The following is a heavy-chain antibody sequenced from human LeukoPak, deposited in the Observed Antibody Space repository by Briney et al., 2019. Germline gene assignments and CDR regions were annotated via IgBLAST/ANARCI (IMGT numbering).Heavy chain of an antibody. CDR2: ISFSSSYI. CDR1: GFTFSSYS. Sequence: GGSLRLSCAASGFTFSSYSMNWVRQAPGKGLEWVSSISFSSSYIYYADSVKGRFTISRDNAKNSLCLQMNSLRAEDTAVYYCSREPADGSGSSDYWGQGTLVTVSS. D-gene: IGHD3-10*01. CDR3: SREPADGSGSSDY. V-gene: IGHV3-21*01. J-gene: IGHJ4*02.